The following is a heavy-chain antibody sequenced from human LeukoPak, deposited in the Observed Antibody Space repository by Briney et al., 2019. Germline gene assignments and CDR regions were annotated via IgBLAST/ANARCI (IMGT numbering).Heavy chain of an antibody. CDR1: GGSISSGGYS. CDR2: IYHSGST. CDR3: ARHGIAAPRDYYYGMDV. J-gene: IGHJ6*02. D-gene: IGHD6-13*01. Sequence: SETLSLTCAVSGGSISSGGYSWSWIRQPPGRGLEWIGYIYHSGSTYYNPSLKSRVTISVDTSKNQFSLKLSSVTAADTAVYYCARHGIAAPRDYYYGMDVWGQGTTVTVSS. V-gene: IGHV4-30-2*01.